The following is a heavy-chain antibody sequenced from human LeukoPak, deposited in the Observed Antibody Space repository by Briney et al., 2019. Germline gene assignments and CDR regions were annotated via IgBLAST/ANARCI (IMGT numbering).Heavy chain of an antibody. CDR2: VRSSAGST. D-gene: IGHD3-9*01. CDR1: GFTFSSYA. V-gene: IGHV3-23*01. J-gene: IGHJ4*02. Sequence: GGSLRLSCAASGFTFSSYAMNWVRQAPGKGLEWVSGVRSSAGSTYYADSVKGRFTISRDNSKNTLSLQMNSLRAEDTAVYYCVRDASGYAEFDFWGQGIMVTVSS. CDR3: VRDASGYAEFDF.